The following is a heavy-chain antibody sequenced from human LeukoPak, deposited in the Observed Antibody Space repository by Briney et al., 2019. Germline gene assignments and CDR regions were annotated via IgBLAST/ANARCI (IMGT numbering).Heavy chain of an antibody. CDR1: GYTFTGYY. J-gene: IGHJ5*02. Sequence: ASVKVSCKASGYTFTGYYMHWVRQAPGQGLEWMGLINPNSGGTNYAQKFQGRVTMTRDTSISTAYMELSRLRSDDTAVYYCARELPLIAAAGTKGWFDPWGQGTLVTVSS. V-gene: IGHV1-2*02. D-gene: IGHD6-13*01. CDR2: INPNSGGT. CDR3: ARELPLIAAAGTKGWFDP.